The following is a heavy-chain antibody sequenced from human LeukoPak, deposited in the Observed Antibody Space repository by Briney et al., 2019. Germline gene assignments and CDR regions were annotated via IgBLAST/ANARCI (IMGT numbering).Heavy chain of an antibody. CDR3: AREHMYYFDY. J-gene: IGHJ4*02. V-gene: IGHV3-48*03. CDR1: GFTFRSYE. CDR2: ISSSGGTI. Sequence: PGGSLRLSCAASGFTFRSYEMNWVRQAPGKGLEWVSYISSSGGTINYADSVKGRFTISRDNAKNSLYLQMNSLRAEDTAVYYCAREHMYYFDYWGQGAPVTVSS.